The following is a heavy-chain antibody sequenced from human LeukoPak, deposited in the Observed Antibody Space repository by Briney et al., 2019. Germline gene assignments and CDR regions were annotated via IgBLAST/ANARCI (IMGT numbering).Heavy chain of an antibody. J-gene: IGHJ4*02. V-gene: IGHV3-23*01. CDR3: AKATYGAHFDY. D-gene: IGHD2/OR15-2a*01. CDR1: GFTVSDYS. CDR2: ISGSGGST. Sequence: GGSLRLSCAASGFTVSDYSMSWVRQAPGKGLEWVSAISGSGGSTYYADSVKGRFTISRDNSKNTLYLQMNSLRAEDTAVYYCAKATYGAHFDYWGQGTLVTVSS.